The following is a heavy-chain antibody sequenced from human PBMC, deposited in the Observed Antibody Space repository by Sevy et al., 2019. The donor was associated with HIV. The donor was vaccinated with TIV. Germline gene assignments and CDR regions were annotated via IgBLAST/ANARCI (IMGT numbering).Heavy chain of an antibody. CDR1: GFTFSDYL. V-gene: IGHV3-64*02. CDR2: ISTNGDST. CDR3: AREADSSDSYWYFGL. Sequence: GGSLRLSCAASGFTFSDYLMHWARQAPGKGLEYVSGISTNGDSTYHADSVRGRFTISRDNSKNTLYLQMGSLRPDDVAVYYCAREADSSDSYWYFGLWGRGTLVSVSS. J-gene: IGHJ2*01. D-gene: IGHD6-19*01.